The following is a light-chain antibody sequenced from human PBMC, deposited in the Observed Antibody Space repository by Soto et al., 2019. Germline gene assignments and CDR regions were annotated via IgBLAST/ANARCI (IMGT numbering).Light chain of an antibody. V-gene: IGKV1-5*01. CDR2: DAS. J-gene: IGKJ1*01. Sequence: DIQMTQSPSTLSASVGDRVTITCRASQGISSWLAWYQQKPGKAPKLLIYDASSLQSGVPSRFSGSGSGTEFTLTISSLQPDDFATYYCQQYNRYPRTFGQGTKVDIK. CDR3: QQYNRYPRT. CDR1: QGISSW.